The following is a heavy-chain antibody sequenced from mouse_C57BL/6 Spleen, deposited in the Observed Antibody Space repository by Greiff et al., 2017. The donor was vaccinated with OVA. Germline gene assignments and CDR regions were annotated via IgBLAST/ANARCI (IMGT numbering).Heavy chain of an antibody. CDR2: ISGGGGNT. CDR1: GFTFSSYT. V-gene: IGHV5-9*01. Sequence: EVQLVESGGGLVKPGGSLKLSCAASGFTFSSYTMSWVRQTPEKRLEWVATISGGGGNTYYPDSVKGRFTISRDNAKNTLYLQMSSLRSEDTALYYCARHDYGYTNWYFDVWGTGTTVTVSS. D-gene: IGHD2-2*01. CDR3: ARHDYGYTNWYFDV. J-gene: IGHJ1*03.